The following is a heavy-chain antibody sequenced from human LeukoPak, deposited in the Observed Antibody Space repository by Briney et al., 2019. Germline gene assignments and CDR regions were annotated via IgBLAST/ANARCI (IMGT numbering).Heavy chain of an antibody. CDR2: IHSSGSM. CDR3: ARGYYFGLDV. J-gene: IGHJ6*02. Sequence: SETLSLTCTVSGGSISSLYCNWIRQPPGRGPEWIGYIHSSGSMSSNPSLKSRVAMSIDTSKKQVSLRLNSVTPTDTAVYYCARGYYFGLDVWGLGSTVTVSS. CDR1: GGSISSLY. V-gene: IGHV4-4*09.